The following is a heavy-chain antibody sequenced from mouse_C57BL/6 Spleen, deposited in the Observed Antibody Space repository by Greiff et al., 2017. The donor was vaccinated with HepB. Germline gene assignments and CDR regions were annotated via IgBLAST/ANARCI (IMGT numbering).Heavy chain of an antibody. D-gene: IGHD3-2*02. V-gene: IGHV6-3*01. CDR3: TASSRFAY. CDR2: IRLKSDNYAT. Sequence: EVMLVESGGGLVQPGGSMKLSCVASGFTFSNYWMNWVRQSPEKGLEWVAQIRLKSDNYATHYAESVKGRFTISRDDSKSSVYLQMNNLRAEDTGIYYCTASSRFAYWGQGTLVTVSA. CDR1: GFTFSNYW. J-gene: IGHJ3*01.